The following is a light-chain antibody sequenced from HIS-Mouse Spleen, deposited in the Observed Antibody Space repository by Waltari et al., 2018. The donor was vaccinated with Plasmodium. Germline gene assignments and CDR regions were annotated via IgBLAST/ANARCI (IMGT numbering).Light chain of an antibody. J-gene: IGKJ2*01. CDR1: QGIRND. Sequence: ALHITKSPSSLSASVGVRVTITCRASQGIRNDLGWYQQKPGKAPKLLISAASSLQSGVPSRFSGSGSGTDFTLTISSLQPEDFATYYCLQDYNYPYTFGQGTKLEIK. CDR2: AAS. CDR3: LQDYNYPYT. V-gene: IGKV1-6*01.